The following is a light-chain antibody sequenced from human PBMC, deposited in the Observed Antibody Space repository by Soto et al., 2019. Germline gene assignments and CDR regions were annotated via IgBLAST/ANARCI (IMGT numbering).Light chain of an antibody. CDR2: GAS. CDR1: QSVSNNY. Sequence: EVVLTQSPGTLSLSPGDRASLSCRASQSVSNNYLAWYQQKPGQAPRLLIYGASNRATGIPDRFSGSGSGTDFTLTISRLEPEDFAVYYCQQYGGSPITFGQGTRLEIK. J-gene: IGKJ5*01. V-gene: IGKV3-20*01. CDR3: QQYGGSPIT.